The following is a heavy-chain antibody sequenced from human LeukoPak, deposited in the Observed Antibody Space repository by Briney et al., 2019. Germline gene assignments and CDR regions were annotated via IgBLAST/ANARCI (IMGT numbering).Heavy chain of an antibody. D-gene: IGHD5-12*01. Sequence: SETLSLTCTVSGGSISGYYWSWVRQPAGKALESIGRIYTGGSTNYNPSLKSRVTMSVDTSKNQFSLKLSSVTAADTAVYYCAREHPVAIAADYWGQGTLVTVSS. CDR1: GGSISGYY. V-gene: IGHV4-4*07. J-gene: IGHJ4*02. CDR3: AREHPVAIAADY. CDR2: IYTGGST.